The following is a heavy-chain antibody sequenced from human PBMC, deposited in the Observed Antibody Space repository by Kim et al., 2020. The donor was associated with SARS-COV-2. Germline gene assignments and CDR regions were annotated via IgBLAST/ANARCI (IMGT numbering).Heavy chain of an antibody. D-gene: IGHD3-3*01. CDR1: GGSISSGGYY. Sequence: SETLSLTCTVSGGSISSGGYYWSWIRQHPGKGLEWIGYIYYSGSTYYNPSLKSRVTISVDTSKNQFSLKLSSVTAADTAVYYCARDLGYDFWSGSSYPEGFDPWGQGTLVTVSS. V-gene: IGHV4-31*03. J-gene: IGHJ5*02. CDR2: IYYSGST. CDR3: ARDLGYDFWSGSSYPEGFDP.